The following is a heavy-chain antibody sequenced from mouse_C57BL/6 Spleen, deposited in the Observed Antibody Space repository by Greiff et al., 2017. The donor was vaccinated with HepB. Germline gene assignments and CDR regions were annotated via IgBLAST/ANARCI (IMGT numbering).Heavy chain of an antibody. CDR3: AREEFITTDGGYFDV. V-gene: IGHV1-80*01. CDR1: GYAFSSYW. J-gene: IGHJ1*03. Sequence: QVQLQQSGAELVKPGASVKISCKASGYAFSSYWMNWVKQRPGKGLEWIGQIYPGDGDTNYNGKFKGKATLTADKSSSTAYMQLSSLTSEDSAVYFCAREEFITTDGGYFDVWGTGTTVTVSS. D-gene: IGHD1-1*01. CDR2: IYPGDGDT.